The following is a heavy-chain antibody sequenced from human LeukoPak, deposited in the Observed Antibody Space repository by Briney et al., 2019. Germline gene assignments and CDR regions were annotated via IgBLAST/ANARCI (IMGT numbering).Heavy chain of an antibody. Sequence: ASVKVSCKASGYTFTGYYMHWVRQAPGQGLEWMGWINPNSGDTNYAQKFQGRVTMTRDTSISTAYMELSRLRSDDTAVYYCARETQGSSWYYFDYWGQGTLVTVSS. CDR1: GYTFTGYY. J-gene: IGHJ4*02. CDR3: ARETQGSSWYYFDY. V-gene: IGHV1-2*02. D-gene: IGHD6-13*01. CDR2: INPNSGDT.